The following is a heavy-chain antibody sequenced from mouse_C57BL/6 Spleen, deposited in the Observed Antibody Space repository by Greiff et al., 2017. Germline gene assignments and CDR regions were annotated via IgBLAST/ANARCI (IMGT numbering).Heavy chain of an antibody. D-gene: IGHD1-1*01. J-gene: IGHJ4*01. CDR2: IDPANGNT. Sequence: EVQLQQSVAELVRPGASVKLSCTASGFNIKNTYMHWVKQRPEQGLEWIGRIDPANGNTKYAPKFQGKAPITSDTSSNTAYLQLRSLTSEDTAIYYCARSLYYGSSHYYAMDYWGQGTSVTVSS. CDR3: ARSLYYGSSHYYAMDY. CDR1: GFNIKNTY. V-gene: IGHV14-3*01.